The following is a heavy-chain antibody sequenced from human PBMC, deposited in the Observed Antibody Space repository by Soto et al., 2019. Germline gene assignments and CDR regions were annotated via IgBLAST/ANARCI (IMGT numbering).Heavy chain of an antibody. CDR3: AKETDYDSSAMDV. V-gene: IGHV3-30*18. CDR2: ISHNGNNK. CDR1: GFTFSNYG. Sequence: QVQLVESGGGVVQPGTSLRLSCAASGFTFSNYGMHWVRQAPGKGLEWVALISHNGNNKYYADSVKGRFTISRDNSKNTLYLQMNSLGAEDTAVYYCAKETDYDSSAMDVWGQGTTVTVSS. D-gene: IGHD3-3*01. J-gene: IGHJ6*02.